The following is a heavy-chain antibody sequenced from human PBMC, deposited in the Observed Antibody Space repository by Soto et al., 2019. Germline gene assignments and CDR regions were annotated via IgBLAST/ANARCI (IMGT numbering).Heavy chain of an antibody. Sequence: GGSLSLSCAASGFTFSSYEMNWVRQAPGKGLEWVSYISSSGSTIYYADSVKGRFTISRDNAKNSLYLQMNSLRAEDTAVYYCARSTVENWFDPWGQGTLVTVSS. CDR3: ARSTVENWFDP. D-gene: IGHD2-15*01. J-gene: IGHJ5*02. V-gene: IGHV3-48*03. CDR1: GFTFSSYE. CDR2: ISSSGSTI.